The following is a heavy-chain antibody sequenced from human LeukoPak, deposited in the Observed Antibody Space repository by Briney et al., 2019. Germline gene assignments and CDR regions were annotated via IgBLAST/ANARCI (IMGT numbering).Heavy chain of an antibody. CDR2: ISGSGGST. CDR1: GFALSSYA. Sequence: GGSLRLSCEASGFALSSYAMSWVRQAPGKGLEWVSAISGSGGSTYYADSVQGRFTISRDNSKNTRYLQMNSLRAEDTAVYYCATSEEYSSSWYVRWDFDYWGQGTLVTVSS. V-gene: IGHV3-23*01. J-gene: IGHJ4*02. CDR3: ATSEEYSSSWYVRWDFDY. D-gene: IGHD6-13*01.